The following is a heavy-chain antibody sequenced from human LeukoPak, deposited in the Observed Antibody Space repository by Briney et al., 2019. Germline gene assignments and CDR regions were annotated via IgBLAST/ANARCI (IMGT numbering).Heavy chain of an antibody. V-gene: IGHV3-21*01. Sequence: GGSLRLSCAASGFTFSSYSMNWVRQAPGKGLEWVSSISSSSSYIYYADSVKGRFTISRDNAKNSLYLQMNSLRAEDTAVYYCARGPGRAATSTVNYYYYYGMDVWGQGTTVTVSS. CDR1: GFTFSSYS. CDR3: ARGPGRAATSTVNYYYYYGMDV. J-gene: IGHJ6*02. D-gene: IGHD2-15*01. CDR2: ISSSSSYI.